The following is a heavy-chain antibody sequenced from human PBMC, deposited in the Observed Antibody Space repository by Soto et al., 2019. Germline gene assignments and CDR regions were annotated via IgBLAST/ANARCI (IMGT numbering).Heavy chain of an antibody. V-gene: IGHV4-30-2*01. J-gene: IGHJ6*02. CDR2: IYHSGST. CDR1: GGSISSGGYS. D-gene: IGHD6-25*01. CDR3: ARASSEQDYYYGMDV. Sequence: PSETLSLTCAVSGGSISSGGYSWSWIRQPPGKGLEWIGYIYHSGSTYYNPSLKSRVTISVDTSKNQFSLKLSSVTAADTAVYYCARASSEQDYYYGMDVWGQGTTVTVS.